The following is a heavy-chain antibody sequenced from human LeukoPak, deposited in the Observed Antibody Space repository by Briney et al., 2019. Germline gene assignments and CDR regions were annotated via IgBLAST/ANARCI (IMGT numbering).Heavy chain of an antibody. D-gene: IGHD3-22*01. CDR1: GFTFSSYA. CDR2: ISGSGGST. Sequence: GGSLRLSCAASGFTFSSYAMGWVRQAPGKGLEWVSAISGSGGSTYYADSVKGRFTISRDNAKNSLYLQMNSLRAEDMAFYYCAKGRLNYYDSSGYSDYFDYWGQGTLVTVSS. J-gene: IGHJ4*02. CDR3: AKGRLNYYDSSGYSDYFDY. V-gene: IGHV3-23*01.